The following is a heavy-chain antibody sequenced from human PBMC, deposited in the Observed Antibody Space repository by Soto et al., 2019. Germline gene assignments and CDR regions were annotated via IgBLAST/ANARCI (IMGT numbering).Heavy chain of an antibody. J-gene: IGHJ6*02. Sequence: GWSLRLSCVASGFFFNTYGMYWVRQAPGKGLEWVAVIWYDGSSKYYGDSVRGRFVISRDNAENTLYLQLNGLRAEDTAVYYCARQAYSNYAMDVWGQGTSVTVSS. CDR2: IWYDGSSK. D-gene: IGHD3-10*01. CDR3: ARQAYSNYAMDV. V-gene: IGHV3-33*07. CDR1: GFFFNTYG.